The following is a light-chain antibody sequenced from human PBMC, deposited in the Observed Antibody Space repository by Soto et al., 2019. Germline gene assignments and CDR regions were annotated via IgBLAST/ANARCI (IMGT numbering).Light chain of an antibody. V-gene: IGKV1-5*03. Sequence: DMQMTQCPSTLSASVGYRVTITCRASQSISSWLAWYQQKPGKAPKLLIYKASSLESGVPSRFSGSGSGTEFTLTISRLQTDDFATYYCQQYNSYWTFGQGTKVDIK. CDR2: KAS. J-gene: IGKJ1*01. CDR3: QQYNSYWT. CDR1: QSISSW.